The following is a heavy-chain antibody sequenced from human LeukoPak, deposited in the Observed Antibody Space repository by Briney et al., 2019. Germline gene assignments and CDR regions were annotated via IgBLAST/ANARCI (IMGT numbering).Heavy chain of an antibody. CDR2: IYTSGST. CDR1: SGSISNSNFF. Sequence: TSETLSLTCSVSSGSISNSNFFWGWIRQPAGKGLEWIGRIYTSGSTNYNPSLKSRVTISVDTSKNQFSLKLSSVTAADTAVYYCATHPSIAAAGTGGWFDPWGQGTLVTVSS. V-gene: IGHV4-61*02. D-gene: IGHD6-13*01. J-gene: IGHJ5*02. CDR3: ATHPSIAAAGTGGWFDP.